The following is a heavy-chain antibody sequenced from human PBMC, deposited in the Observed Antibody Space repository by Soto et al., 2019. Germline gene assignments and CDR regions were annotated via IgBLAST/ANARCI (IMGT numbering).Heavy chain of an antibody. D-gene: IGHD3-3*01. CDR1: GGSISSSSYY. Sequence: QLQLQESGPGLVKPSETLSLTCTVSGGSISSSSYYWGWIRQPPGKGLEWIGSIYYSGSTYYNPSLKSRVTISVDTSKNQFSLKLSSVTAADTAVYYCARQGGIFGVINWGQGTLVTVSS. CDR2: IYYSGST. CDR3: ARQGGIFGVIN. V-gene: IGHV4-39*01. J-gene: IGHJ4*02.